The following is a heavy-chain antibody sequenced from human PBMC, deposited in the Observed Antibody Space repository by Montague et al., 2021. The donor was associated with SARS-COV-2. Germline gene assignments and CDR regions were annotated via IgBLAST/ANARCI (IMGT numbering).Heavy chain of an antibody. CDR2: TYYRSRWFD. CDR3: ARGDGLAPYTGYAFDI. Sequence: CAISGDRVSGDNVSWNWIRQSPSRGLEWLGRTYYRSRWFDHYEVSMKGRISIKADTSKNQFSLQLDSVTPEDTAVYYCARGDGLAPYTGYAFDIWGQGTLVTVSS. V-gene: IGHV6-1*01. CDR1: GDRVSGDNVS. J-gene: IGHJ3*02. D-gene: IGHD3-16*01.